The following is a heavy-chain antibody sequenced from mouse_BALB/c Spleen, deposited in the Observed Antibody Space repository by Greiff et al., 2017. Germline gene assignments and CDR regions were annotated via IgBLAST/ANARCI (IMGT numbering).Heavy chain of an antibody. Sequence: EVMLVESGGGLVKPGGSLKLSCAASGFTFSSYAMSWVRQTPEKRLEWVATISSGGSYTYYPDSVKGRFTISRDNAKNTLYLQMSSLRSEDTAMYYCARDYGSSYEGYAMDYWGQGTSVTVSS. CDR2: ISSGGSYT. J-gene: IGHJ4*01. CDR1: GFTFSSYA. D-gene: IGHD1-1*01. V-gene: IGHV5-9-1*01. CDR3: ARDYGSSYEGYAMDY.